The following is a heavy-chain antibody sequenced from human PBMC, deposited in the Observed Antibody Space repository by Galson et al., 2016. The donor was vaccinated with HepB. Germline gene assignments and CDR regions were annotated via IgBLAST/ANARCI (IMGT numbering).Heavy chain of an antibody. D-gene: IGHD1-26*01. CDR2: IHSGGTT. V-gene: IGHV3-53*01. CDR1: RFTVRSNY. CDR3: ARSLGSTTNYGMDV. J-gene: IGHJ6*02. Sequence: LRLSCAASRFTVRSNYMHWVRQAPGKGLEWVSVIHSGGTTYYADSVMGRFSISRDNSKNTMDLQMSGLRAEDTAVYYCARSLGSTTNYGMDVWGQGTTVTVS.